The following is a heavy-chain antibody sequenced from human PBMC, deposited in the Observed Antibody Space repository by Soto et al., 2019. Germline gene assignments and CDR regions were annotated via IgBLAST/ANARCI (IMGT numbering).Heavy chain of an antibody. CDR3: AKCSGGSCYQPLAY. CDR2: ISGSDGST. J-gene: IGHJ4*02. V-gene: IGHV3-23*01. D-gene: IGHD2-15*01. Sequence: EVQLLESGGGLVQPGGSLRLSCAASGFTFSSCAMSWVRQAPGKGLEWVSTISGSDGSTYYADSVKARFTISRDNSKNTLYLQMNSLSAEARAVYYCAKCSGGSCYQPLAYWGQGTVVTVSS. CDR1: GFTFSSCA.